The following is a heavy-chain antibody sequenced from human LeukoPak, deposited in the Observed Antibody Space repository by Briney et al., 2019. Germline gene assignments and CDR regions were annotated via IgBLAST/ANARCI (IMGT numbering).Heavy chain of an antibody. CDR3: ARDGGPTYYYDSSGYPNDY. V-gene: IGHV1-46*01. J-gene: IGHJ4*02. D-gene: IGHD3-22*01. CDR2: INPSGGST. Sequence: ASVKVSCKASGYTFTSYYMHWVRQAPGQGLEWMGIINPSGGSTSYAQKFQGRVTMTRDTSTSTVYMELSSLRSEDTAVYYCARDGGPTYYYDSSGYPNDYWGQGTLVTVSS. CDR1: GYTFTSYY.